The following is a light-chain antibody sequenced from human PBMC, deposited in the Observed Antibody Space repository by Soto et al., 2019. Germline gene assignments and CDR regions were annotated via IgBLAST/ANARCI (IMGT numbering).Light chain of an antibody. V-gene: IGKV3-20*01. CDR2: GAS. CDR3: QQYGSSPYT. CDR1: QSVSSSS. Sequence: EIVLTQSPGTLSLSPGERATLSCRASQSVSSSSLAWYQQKPGQAPRLFIYGASSRATGIPDRFSGSGSGTDFTLTISRLEPEVFAVYYCQQYGSSPYTFGPGTKLEIK. J-gene: IGKJ2*01.